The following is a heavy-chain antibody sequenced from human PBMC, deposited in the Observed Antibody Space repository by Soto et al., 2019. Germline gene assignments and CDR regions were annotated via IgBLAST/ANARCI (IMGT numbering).Heavy chain of an antibody. CDR3: AKVPVQQWLEFDY. J-gene: IGHJ4*02. CDR1: GFTFSSYA. D-gene: IGHD6-19*01. CDR2: ISGSGGST. V-gene: IGHV3-23*01. Sequence: EVQLLESGGGLVQPGGSLRLSCAASGFTFSSYAMSWVRQAPGKGLEWVSAISGSGGSTYYADSVKGRFTISRDNSKNTLYLEMNSLRAEDTAVYYCAKVPVQQWLEFDYWGQGTLVTVSS.